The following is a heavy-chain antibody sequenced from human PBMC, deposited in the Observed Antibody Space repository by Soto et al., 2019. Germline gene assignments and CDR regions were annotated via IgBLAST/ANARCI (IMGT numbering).Heavy chain of an antibody. D-gene: IGHD6-13*01. J-gene: IGHJ5*02. CDR3: AHENQPPYSSSWQTLNWFDP. CDR1: GFSLSTSGVG. V-gene: IGHV2-5*02. CDR2: IYWDDDK. Sequence: QITLKESGPTLVKPTQTLTLTCTFSGFSLSTSGVGVGWIRQPPGKALEWLALIYWDDDKRYSPSLKSRLTITKDTSKNQVVLTMTNMDPVDTATYYCAHENQPPYSSSWQTLNWFDPWGQGTLVTVSS.